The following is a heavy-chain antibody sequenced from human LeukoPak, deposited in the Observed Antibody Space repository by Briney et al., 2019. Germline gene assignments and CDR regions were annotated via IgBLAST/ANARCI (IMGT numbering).Heavy chain of an antibody. J-gene: IGHJ4*02. Sequence: SSETLSLTCTVSGGSISSSDYYWSWIRQPPGKGLEWIGEINHSGSTNYNPSLKSRVTISVDTSKNQFSLKLSSVTAADTAVYYCARREGPPYSSGWYRFYYFDYWGQGTLVTVSS. V-gene: IGHV4-39*07. D-gene: IGHD6-19*01. CDR1: GGSISSSDYY. CDR3: ARREGPPYSSGWYRFYYFDY. CDR2: INHSGST.